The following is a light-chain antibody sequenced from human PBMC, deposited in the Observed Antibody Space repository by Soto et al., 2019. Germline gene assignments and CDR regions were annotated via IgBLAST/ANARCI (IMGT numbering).Light chain of an antibody. CDR3: QQYNEWPPLT. CDR2: GAS. Sequence: ETVMTQSPATLSVSPGDTATLSCRASQRVSSKLAWYQQKPGQAPRILIYGASTRATGIPARFSGSGSGTEFTLTISSLQSEDVAVYSCQQYNEWPPLTFGGGTKVEIK. CDR1: QRVSSK. J-gene: IGKJ4*02. V-gene: IGKV3-15*01.